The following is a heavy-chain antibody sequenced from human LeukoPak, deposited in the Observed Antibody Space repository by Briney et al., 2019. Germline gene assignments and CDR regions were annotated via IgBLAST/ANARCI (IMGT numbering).Heavy chain of an antibody. J-gene: IGHJ6*03. CDR1: GFTFSDHY. CDR2: TRNKANSYTT. D-gene: IGHD3-3*01. Sequence: GGSLRLSCAASGFTFSDHYMDWVRQAPGKGLEWVGRTRNKANSYTTEYAASVKGRFTISRDDSKNSLYLQMNSLKTEDTAVYYCARESYDYNFWSGYPTYYYYYMDVWGKETTVTVSS. CDR3: ARESYDYNFWSGYPTYYYYYMDV. V-gene: IGHV3-72*01.